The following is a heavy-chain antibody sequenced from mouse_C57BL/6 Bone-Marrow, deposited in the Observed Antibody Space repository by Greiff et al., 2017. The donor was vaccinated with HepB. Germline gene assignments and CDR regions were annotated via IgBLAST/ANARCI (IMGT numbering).Heavy chain of an antibody. CDR1: GYAFSSYW. V-gene: IGHV1-80*01. CDR3: ARRGRGYYAMDY. CDR2: IYPGDGDT. Sequence: VKLLESGAELVKPGASVKISCKASGYAFSSYWMNWVKQRPGKGLEWIGQIYPGDGDTNYNGKFKGKATLTADKSSSTAYMQLSSLTSEDSAVYFCARRGRGYYAMDYWGQGTSVTVSS. D-gene: IGHD6-1*01. J-gene: IGHJ4*01.